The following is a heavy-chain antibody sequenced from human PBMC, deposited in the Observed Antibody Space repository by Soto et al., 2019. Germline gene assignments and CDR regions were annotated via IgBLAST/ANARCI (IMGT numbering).Heavy chain of an antibody. V-gene: IGHV1-69*05. Sequence: QVQLVQSGAEVKKPGSSVKVSCKAAGDTFSNYAISWVRQAPGQGLEWMGGIIPIFATPEYAQKFQGRVTITPDESTNTAYMELGSTRSEDTAVYYCVQSGVTSYYYSGMEEWGQGTTVTVSS. CDR3: VQSGVTSYYYSGMEE. J-gene: IGHJ6*02. CDR2: IIPIFATP. D-gene: IGHD3-3*01. CDR1: GDTFSNYA.